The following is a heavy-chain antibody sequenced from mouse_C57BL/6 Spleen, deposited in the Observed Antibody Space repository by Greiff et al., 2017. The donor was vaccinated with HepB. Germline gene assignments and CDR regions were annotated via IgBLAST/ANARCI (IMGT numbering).Heavy chain of an antibody. CDR3: ARFITTVVALHYYAMDY. CDR1: GYAFSSSW. CDR2: IYPGDGDT. Sequence: VQRVESGPELVKPGASVKISCKASGYAFSSSWMNWVKQRPGKGLEWIGRIYPGDGDTNYNGKFKGKATLTADKSSSTAYMQLSSLTSEDSAVYFCARFITTVVALHYYAMDYWGQGTSVTVSS. V-gene: IGHV1-82*01. J-gene: IGHJ4*01. D-gene: IGHD1-1*01.